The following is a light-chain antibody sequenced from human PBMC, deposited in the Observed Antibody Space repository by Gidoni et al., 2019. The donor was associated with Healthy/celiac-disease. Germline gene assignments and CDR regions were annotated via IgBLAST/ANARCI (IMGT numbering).Light chain of an antibody. J-gene: IGLJ2*01. Sequence: SYELTQPPSVSVSTGQTASITCSGDKLGDKYACWYQQTPGQSPVLVIYQDSKRPSGIPERFSGSNSGNTATLTISGTQAMDEADYYCQAWDSSTVVFGGGTKLTVL. V-gene: IGLV3-1*01. CDR1: KLGDKY. CDR2: QDS. CDR3: QAWDSSTVV.